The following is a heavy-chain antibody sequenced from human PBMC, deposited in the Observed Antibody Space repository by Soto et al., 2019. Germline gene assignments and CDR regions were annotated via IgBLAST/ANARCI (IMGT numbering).Heavy chain of an antibody. V-gene: IGHV4-59*02. CDR3: ARERGSGWYGRIDP. J-gene: IGHJ5*02. CDR1: GASVSIDY. CDR2: IYYTGTT. Sequence: SETLSLTCTVSGASVSIDYWSWIRQPPGGGLEWIAYIYYTGTTNYNPSLKSRVTASADTSKNQLSLTLTSVTAADTAVYYCARERGSGWYGRIDPWGQGTLVTVSS. D-gene: IGHD6-19*01.